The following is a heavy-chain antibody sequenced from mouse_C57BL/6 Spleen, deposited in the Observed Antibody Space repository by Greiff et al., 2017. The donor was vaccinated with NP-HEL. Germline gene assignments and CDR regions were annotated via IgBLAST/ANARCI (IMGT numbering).Heavy chain of an antibody. CDR1: GYTFTSYG. CDR2: IYPRSGNT. D-gene: IGHD1-1*01. CDR3: ARIGSSSYAMDY. V-gene: IGHV1-81*01. J-gene: IGHJ4*01. Sequence: QVQLQQSGAELARPGASVKLSCKASGYTFTSYGISWVKQRTGQGLEWIGEIYPRSGNTYYNEKFKGKATLTADKSSSTAYMELRSLTSEDSAVYFCARIGSSSYAMDYWGQGTSVTVAS.